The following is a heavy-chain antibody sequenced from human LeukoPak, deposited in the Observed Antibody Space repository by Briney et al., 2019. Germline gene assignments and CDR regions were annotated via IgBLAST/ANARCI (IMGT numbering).Heavy chain of an antibody. D-gene: IGHD2-15*01. CDR1: GCTFSSYA. J-gene: IGHJ4*02. CDR2: ITNTGGST. Sequence: GGSLRLSCAASGCTFSSYAMTWVRLAPGKGLQWVSSITNTGGSTYYADSVRGRFTISRDNSKNTLSLQMNSLRAEDTALYYCAKTGFCSGINCYLGDYWGQGTLVTVSS. CDR3: AKTGFCSGINCYLGDY. V-gene: IGHV3-23*01.